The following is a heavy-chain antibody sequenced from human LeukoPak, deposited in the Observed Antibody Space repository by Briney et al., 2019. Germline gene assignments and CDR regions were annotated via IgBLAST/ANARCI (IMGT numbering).Heavy chain of an antibody. Sequence: KASETLSLTCTVSGYSISSGYYWGWIRQPPGKGLERSGSIYHSGSTYYNPSLKRRVIISVDTSKNQFSLKLSSVTAADTAVYYCARVRLPRAAAGKDYWGQGTLVTVSS. J-gene: IGHJ4*02. CDR3: ARVRLPRAAAGKDY. D-gene: IGHD6-13*01. V-gene: IGHV4-38-2*02. CDR2: IYHSGST. CDR1: GYSISSGYY.